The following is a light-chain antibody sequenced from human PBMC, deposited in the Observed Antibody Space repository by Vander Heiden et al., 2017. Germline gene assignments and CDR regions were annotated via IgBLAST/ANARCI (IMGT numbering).Light chain of an antibody. CDR3: CSYAGSYTLL. V-gene: IGLV2-11*01. Sequence: SALTPPRSVSGSPGPSVTISCTGTSSDVAFYNYVSWYQQHPGKAPQLMIYDVSARPSGVPDRFSGSKSGNTASLTISGLQAEDEADYYCCSYAGSYTLLFGGGTKVTVL. J-gene: IGLJ2*01. CDR2: DVS. CDR1: SSDVAFYNY.